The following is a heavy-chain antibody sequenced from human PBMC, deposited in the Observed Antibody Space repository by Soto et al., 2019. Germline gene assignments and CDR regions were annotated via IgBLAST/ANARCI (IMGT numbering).Heavy chain of an antibody. CDR3: ARERYQVISDGMDV. Sequence: ASVKVSCKASGYTFTGYYIHWVREAPGQGLEWMGWVNPQTGGTSYAQKFQGRVTLSRDTSINTAYLEVSRLRFDDAAVYFCARERYQVISDGMDVGGQGTTVTVSS. J-gene: IGHJ6*02. V-gene: IGHV1-2*02. CDR2: VNPQTGGT. CDR1: GYTFTGYY. D-gene: IGHD2-2*01.